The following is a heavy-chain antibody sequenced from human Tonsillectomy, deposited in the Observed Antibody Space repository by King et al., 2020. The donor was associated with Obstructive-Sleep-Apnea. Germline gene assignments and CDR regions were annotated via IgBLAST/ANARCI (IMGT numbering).Heavy chain of an antibody. V-gene: IGHV4-38-2*02. CDR1: GYSISSGYY. J-gene: IGHJ4*02. CDR3: ARAIAATPEFVDY. D-gene: IGHD2-15*01. Sequence: QLQESGPGLVKPSETLSLTCTVSGYSISSGYYWGWIRQPPGKGLEWIGSSYHSGSTYYNPSLKSRVTISVDTSKNQFSLKLSSVTAADTAVYYCARAIAATPEFVDYWGQGTLVTVSS. CDR2: SYHSGST.